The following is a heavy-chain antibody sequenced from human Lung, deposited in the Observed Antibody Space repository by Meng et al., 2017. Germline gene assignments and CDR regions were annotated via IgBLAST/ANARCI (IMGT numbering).Heavy chain of an antibody. J-gene: IGHJ4*02. CDR3: ARGPTTMAHDFDY. Sequence: QGQLQHGGACLLKPSETLSLTCVVSGGSFSDYYWSWIRQPPGKGLEWIGEINHSGSTNYNPSLESRATISVDTSQNNLSLKLSSVTAADSAVYYCARGPTTMAHDFDYWGQGTLVTVFS. D-gene: IGHD4-11*01. CDR1: GGSFSDYY. CDR2: INHSGST. V-gene: IGHV4-34*01.